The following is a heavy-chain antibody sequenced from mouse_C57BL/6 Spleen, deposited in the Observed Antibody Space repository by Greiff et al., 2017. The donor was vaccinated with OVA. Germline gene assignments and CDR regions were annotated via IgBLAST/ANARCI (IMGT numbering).Heavy chain of an antibody. CDR2: INPNNGGT. CDR1: GYTFTDYN. Sequence: VQLKQSGPELVKPGASVKIPCKASGYTFTDYNMDWVKQSHGKSLEWIGDINPNNGGTIYNQKFKGKATLTVDKSSSTAYMELRSLTSEDTAVYYCARRYYGSSPHWYFDVWGTGTTVTVSS. J-gene: IGHJ1*03. CDR3: ARRYYGSSPHWYFDV. D-gene: IGHD1-1*01. V-gene: IGHV1-18*01.